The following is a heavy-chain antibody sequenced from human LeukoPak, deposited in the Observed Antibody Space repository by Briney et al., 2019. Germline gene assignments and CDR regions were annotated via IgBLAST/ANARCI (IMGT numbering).Heavy chain of an antibody. CDR1: GYTFTGYY. J-gene: IGHJ4*02. CDR2: INPNSGGT. Sequence: GASVKVSCKASGYTFTGYYMHWVRQAPVQGREWMGWINPNSGGTNYAQKFQGRVTMTRDTSISTAYMELSRLRSDDTAVSYCAVASYGSGSYYAPVDYWGQGTLVTVSS. D-gene: IGHD3-10*01. CDR3: AVASYGSGSYYAPVDY. V-gene: IGHV1-2*02.